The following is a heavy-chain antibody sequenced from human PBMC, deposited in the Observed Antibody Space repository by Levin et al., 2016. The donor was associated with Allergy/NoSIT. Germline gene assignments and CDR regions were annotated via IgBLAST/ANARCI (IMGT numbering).Heavy chain of an antibody. CDR3: VKCSTRYYDIPLDN. D-gene: IGHD3-22*01. V-gene: IGHV3-23*01. CDR1: GFTFSNYA. CDR2: ISNSGGDT. Sequence: GESLKISCAASGFTFSNYAMTWVRQARGKGLEWVSAISNSGGDTYYADSVKGRFTISRDNSKNTLYLQMNSLRAEDTAFYYCVKCSTRYYDIPLDNWGLGTLVTVSS. J-gene: IGHJ4*02.